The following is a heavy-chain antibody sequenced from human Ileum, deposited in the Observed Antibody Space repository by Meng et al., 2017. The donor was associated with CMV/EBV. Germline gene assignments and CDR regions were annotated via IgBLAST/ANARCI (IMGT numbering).Heavy chain of an antibody. CDR1: VDSITTGYTY. J-gene: IGHJ4*02. V-gene: IGHV4-30-2*05. CDR2: IQNSGRT. CDR3: ARGRVAHDY. Sequence: QMQLLESRPRPLKPPETPPLIRAVSVDSITTGYTYSRSIRQAPGQAMEWIGYIQNSGRTDWNPSLKSRVTTSIDTSKSQFSLELTSVTAKDTAVYYCARGRVAHDYWGQGTLVTVSS.